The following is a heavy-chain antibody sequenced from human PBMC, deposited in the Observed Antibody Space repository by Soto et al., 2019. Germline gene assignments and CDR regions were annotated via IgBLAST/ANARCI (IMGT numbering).Heavy chain of an antibody. D-gene: IGHD6-13*01. CDR2: IIPIFGTA. Sequence: GASVKVSCKASGGTFSSYAISWVRQAPGQGLEWMGGIIPIFGTANYAQKFQGRVTITADKSTSTAYMELSSLRSEDTAVYYCAAGYYYYGMDVWGQGTTVTVSS. J-gene: IGHJ6*02. CDR1: GGTFSSYA. V-gene: IGHV1-69*06. CDR3: AAGYYYYGMDV.